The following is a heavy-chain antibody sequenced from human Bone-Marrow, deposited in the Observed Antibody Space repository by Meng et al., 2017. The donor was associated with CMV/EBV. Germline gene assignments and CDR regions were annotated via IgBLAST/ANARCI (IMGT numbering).Heavy chain of an antibody. Sequence: SETLSPTCTVSGGSISSGDYYWSWIRQPPGKGLEWIGYIYYSGSTYYNPSLKSRVTISVDTSKNQFSLKLSSVTAADPAVYYCARCGDAFDIWGQGTMVTVSS. CDR1: GGSISSGDYY. J-gene: IGHJ3*02. CDR2: IYYSGST. CDR3: ARCGDAFDI. V-gene: IGHV4-30-4*08.